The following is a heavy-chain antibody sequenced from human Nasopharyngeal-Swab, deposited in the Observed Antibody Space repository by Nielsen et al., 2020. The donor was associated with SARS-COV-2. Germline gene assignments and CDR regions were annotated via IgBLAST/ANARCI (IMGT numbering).Heavy chain of an antibody. Sequence: GGSLRLSCAASGFTFSSYGMHWVRQAPGKGLEWVALIWYDGSNKYYADSVKGRFTISRDNSKNTLYLQMNSLRAEDTAVYYCARVDLSPAYSGDAFVDDWGQGTLVTVSS. V-gene: IGHV3-33*01. CDR1: GFTFSSYG. CDR2: IWYDGSNK. J-gene: IGHJ4*02. CDR3: ARVDLSPAYSGDAFVDD. D-gene: IGHD5-12*01.